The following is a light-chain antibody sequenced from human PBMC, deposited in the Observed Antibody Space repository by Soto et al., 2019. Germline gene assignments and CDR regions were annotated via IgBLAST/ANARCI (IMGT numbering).Light chain of an antibody. CDR1: QGISSY. CDR3: QQYYSSPPIT. J-gene: IGKJ5*01. Sequence: LTRAPSCPSACVLDRDTITCLASQGISSYLGWYQQKPGQAPRLLIYGASTRATAIPARYSGSGSGTDFTLTISRLEPEDFAVYYCQQYYSSPPITFGQGTRLEIK. CDR2: GAS. V-gene: IGKV3-20*01.